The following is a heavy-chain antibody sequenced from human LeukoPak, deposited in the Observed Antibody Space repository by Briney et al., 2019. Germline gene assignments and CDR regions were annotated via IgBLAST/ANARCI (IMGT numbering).Heavy chain of an antibody. J-gene: IGHJ3*02. CDR3: AREYSSSSGRRAFDI. CDR1: GGSISSYY. Sequence: SESLSLTCTVSGGSISSYYWNWIRQPPGKGLEWIGYIYYSGSTNYNPSLKSRVTILVDTSKNQFSLRLSSVTAADTAVYCCAREYSSSSGRRAFDIWGQGTMVTVSS. D-gene: IGHD6-6*01. V-gene: IGHV4-59*08. CDR2: IYYSGST.